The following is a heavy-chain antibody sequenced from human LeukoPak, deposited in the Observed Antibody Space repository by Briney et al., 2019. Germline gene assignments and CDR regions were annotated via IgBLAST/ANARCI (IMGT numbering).Heavy chain of an antibody. J-gene: IGHJ4*02. V-gene: IGHV4-38-2*02. CDR1: GYSISSGFY. Sequence: SETLSLTCAVSGYSISSGFYWGWSRQPPGRGLQWIGNIYHSGSTYYNPSLKSRVTMSVDTSKNQFSLKLSSVTAADTAVYYCARDVSGNYYGSGTYRFWGQGTLVTVSS. CDR2: IYHSGST. CDR3: ARDVSGNYYGSGTYRF. D-gene: IGHD3-10*01.